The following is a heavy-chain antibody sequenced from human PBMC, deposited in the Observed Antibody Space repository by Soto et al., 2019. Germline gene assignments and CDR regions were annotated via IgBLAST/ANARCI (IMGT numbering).Heavy chain of an antibody. CDR3: ARDLTPDPFQH. CDR2: ISAYNGNT. J-gene: IGHJ1*01. CDR1: GYTFTSYY. V-gene: IGHV1-18*04. Sequence: ASVKVSCKASGYTFTSYYMHWVRQAPGQGLEWMGWISAYNGNTNYAQKLQGRVTMTTDTSTSTAYMELRSLRSDDTAVYYCARDLTPDPFQHWGQGTLVTVSS.